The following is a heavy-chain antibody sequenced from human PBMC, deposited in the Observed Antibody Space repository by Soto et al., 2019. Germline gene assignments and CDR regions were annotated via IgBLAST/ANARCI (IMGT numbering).Heavy chain of an antibody. CDR1: GFTFSSYW. CDR3: ARERGYCSSTSCSNYYFDY. CDR2: IKQDGSEK. Sequence: GGSLRLSCAASGFTFSSYWMSWVRQAPGKGLEWVANIKQDGSEKYYVDSVKGRFTISRDNAKNSLYLQMNSLRAEDTAVYYCARERGYCSSTSCSNYYFDYWGQGTLVTVSS. J-gene: IGHJ4*02. V-gene: IGHV3-7*01. D-gene: IGHD2-2*01.